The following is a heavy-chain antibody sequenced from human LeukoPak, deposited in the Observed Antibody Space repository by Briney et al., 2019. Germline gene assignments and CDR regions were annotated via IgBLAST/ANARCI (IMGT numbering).Heavy chain of an antibody. CDR2: ISSSGTYI. J-gene: IGHJ4*02. V-gene: IGHV3-21*01. D-gene: IGHD2-2*01. CDR1: GYTFSDYS. CDR3: ARDRGEYCSSTSCPSPFDY. Sequence: GGSLRLSCAASGYTFSDYSVNWVRQVPGKGLEWVSSISSSGTYIYYADSVKGRFTISRDNAKNSLYLQMNSLRAEDTAVYYCARDRGEYCSSTSCPSPFDYWGQGTLVTVSS.